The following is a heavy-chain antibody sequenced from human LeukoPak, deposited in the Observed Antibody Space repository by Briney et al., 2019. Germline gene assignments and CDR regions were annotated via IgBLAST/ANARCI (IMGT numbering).Heavy chain of an antibody. CDR3: ARAYDSSGYWLYYFDY. V-gene: IGHV3-74*01. CDR1: GVTFSSYW. Sequence: GGSLRLSCAASGVTFSSYWMNWVRQAPGKGLVWVSRINSDGRSTNYADSVKGRFTISRDNANNTLYLQMNSLRAEDTAVYYCARAYDSSGYWLYYFDYWGQGTLVTVSS. D-gene: IGHD3-22*01. CDR2: INSDGRST. J-gene: IGHJ4*02.